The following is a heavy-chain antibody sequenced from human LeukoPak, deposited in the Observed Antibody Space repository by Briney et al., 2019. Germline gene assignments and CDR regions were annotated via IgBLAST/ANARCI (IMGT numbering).Heavy chain of an antibody. V-gene: IGHV4-59*01. CDR3: ARVDSGSSGYYFDY. D-gene: IGHD3-22*01. CDR2: IYYSGST. Sequence: SETLSLTCTVSGGSISSYYWSWIRQPPGKGLEWLGYIYYSGSTNYNPSLKSRVTISVDTSKNQFSLKLSSVTAADTAVYYCARVDSGSSGYYFDYWGQGTLVTVSS. CDR1: GGSISSYY. J-gene: IGHJ4*02.